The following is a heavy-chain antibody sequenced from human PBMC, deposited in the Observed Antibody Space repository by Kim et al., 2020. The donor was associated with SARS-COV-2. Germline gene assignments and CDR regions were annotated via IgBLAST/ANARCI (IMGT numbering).Heavy chain of an antibody. CDR2: ISWDGGST. Sequence: GGSLRLSCAASGFTFDDYTMHWVRQAPGKGLEWVSLISWDGGSTYYADSVKGRFTISRDNSKNSLYLQMNSLRTEDTALYYCAKEISPSSSWYEGATHGGNVDSWGAGTLGTPSS. V-gene: IGHV3-43*01. CDR1: GFTFDDYT. CDR3: AKEISPSSSWYEGATHGGNVDS. J-gene: IGHJ4*02. D-gene: IGHD6-13*01.